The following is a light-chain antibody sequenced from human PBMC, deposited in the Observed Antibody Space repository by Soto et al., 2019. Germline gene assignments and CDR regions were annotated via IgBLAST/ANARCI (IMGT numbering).Light chain of an antibody. CDR2: ATS. CDR1: HTVSSN. CDR3: QEYNNWPQVS. J-gene: IGKJ3*01. V-gene: IGKV3-15*01. Sequence: ERVMTQSPATLSASPGESVTLSCRASHTVSSNLAWYQHKPGQAPRLLIYATSTRAPGVSARFSGSGSGSVTEFTLTITSLQSEDFAVYYCQEYNNWPQVSFGPGTKVDIK.